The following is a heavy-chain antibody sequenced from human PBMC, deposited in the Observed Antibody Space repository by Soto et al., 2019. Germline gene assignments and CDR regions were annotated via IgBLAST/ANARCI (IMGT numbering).Heavy chain of an antibody. CDR2: IYYSGNT. CDR1: GGSISSSNYY. D-gene: IGHD3-3*01. V-gene: IGHV4-39*07. CDR3: ARGRTLGFLELFDP. Sequence: PSETLSLTCIVSGGSISSSNYYWGWIRQSPGKGLEWMGSIYYSGNTYHNPPLKSRVTMSVDTSKNQFSLKLSSVTAADTAVSYSARGRTLGFLELFDPWGQGTLVTGSS. J-gene: IGHJ5*02.